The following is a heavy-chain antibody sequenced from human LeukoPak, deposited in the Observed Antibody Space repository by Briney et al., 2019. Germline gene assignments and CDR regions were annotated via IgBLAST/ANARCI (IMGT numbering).Heavy chain of an antibody. J-gene: IGHJ4*02. CDR3: ARHSYYYDSSGYYLVD. Sequence: SVKVSCKASGGTFSSYAISWVRQAPGQGLEWMGRIIPIFGIANYAQKFQGRVTITADKFTSTAYMELSSLRSEDTAVYYCARHSYYYDSSGYYLVDWGQGTLVTVSS. V-gene: IGHV1-69*04. D-gene: IGHD3-22*01. CDR2: IIPIFGIA. CDR1: GGTFSSYA.